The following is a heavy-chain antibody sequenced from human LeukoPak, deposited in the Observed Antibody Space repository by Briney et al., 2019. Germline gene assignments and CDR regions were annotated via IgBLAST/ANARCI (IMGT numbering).Heavy chain of an antibody. CDR2: INHSGST. Sequence: SETLSLTCAVYGGSFSGYYWSWIRQPPGKGLVWIGEINHSGSTNYNPSLKSRVTISVDTSKNQFSLKLSSVTAADTAVYYCARDVGGDYVEYNWFDPWGQGTLVTVSS. CDR3: ARDVGGDYVEYNWFDP. D-gene: IGHD4-17*01. V-gene: IGHV4-34*01. J-gene: IGHJ5*02. CDR1: GGSFSGYY.